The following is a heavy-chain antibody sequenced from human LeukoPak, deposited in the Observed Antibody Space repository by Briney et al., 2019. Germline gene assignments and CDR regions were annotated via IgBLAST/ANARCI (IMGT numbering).Heavy chain of an antibody. CDR3: ARGSGDTYFDY. D-gene: IGHD2-21*01. J-gene: IGHJ4*02. CDR1: GGSFSGYY. Sequence: ETLSLTCAVYGGSFSGYYWSWIRQAPGKGLEWVSAISGSGGSTYYADSVKGRFTISRDNSKNTLYLQMNSLRAEDTAVYYCARGSGDTYFDYWGQGTLVTVSS. V-gene: IGHV3-23*01. CDR2: ISGSGGST.